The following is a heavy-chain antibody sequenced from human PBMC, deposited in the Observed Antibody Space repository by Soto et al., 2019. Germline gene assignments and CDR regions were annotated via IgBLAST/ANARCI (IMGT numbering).Heavy chain of an antibody. CDR3: ALNYGDYVGFDY. CDR2: ISGSGGST. V-gene: IGHV3-23*01. CDR1: GFTFSSYA. D-gene: IGHD4-17*01. Sequence: PGGSLRLSCAASGFTFSSYAMSWVRQAPGKGLEWVSAISGSGGSTYYADSVKGRFTISRDNSKNTLYLQMNSLRAEDTAVYYCALNYGDYVGFDYWGQGTLVTVSS. J-gene: IGHJ4*02.